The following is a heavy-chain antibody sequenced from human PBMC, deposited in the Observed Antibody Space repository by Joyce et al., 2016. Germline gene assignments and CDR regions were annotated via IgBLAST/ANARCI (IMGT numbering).Heavy chain of an antibody. CDR3: ASGFNFKGRSFFDY. D-gene: IGHD3-10*01. Sequence: QLQLQESGSGLVKPSQTLSLTCAVSGASVSSGGYSWSWIRQPPGKGLEWSGYIYHNESTYYNPSLKSRVTISVDRSKNQFSLKLAAVTAADTAVYYCASGFNFKGRSFFDYWGQGALVTVSS. J-gene: IGHJ4*02. CDR1: GASVSSGGYS. V-gene: IGHV4-30-2*01. CDR2: IYHNEST.